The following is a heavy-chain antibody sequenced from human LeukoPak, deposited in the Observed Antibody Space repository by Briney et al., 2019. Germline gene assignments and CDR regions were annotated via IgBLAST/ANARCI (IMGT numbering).Heavy chain of an antibody. Sequence: ASVKVSCKASGYTFTGYYMHLVRQAPGQGLEWMGRINPKSGGTDYAQKFQGRVTMTRDTSVSTAYMELSRLRSDDTAVYYCATYTSSWFSWGQGTLVTVSS. V-gene: IGHV1-2*06. D-gene: IGHD6-13*01. CDR2: INPKSGGT. CDR3: ATYTSSWFS. CDR1: GYTFTGYY. J-gene: IGHJ4*02.